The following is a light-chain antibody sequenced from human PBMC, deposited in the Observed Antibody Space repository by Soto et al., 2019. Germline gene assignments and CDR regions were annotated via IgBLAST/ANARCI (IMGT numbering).Light chain of an antibody. V-gene: IGLV1-47*02. J-gene: IGLJ1*01. CDR1: SSNIGRNY. CDR2: SNN. Sequence: QSVLTQPPSASGTLGQRVTISCSGSSSNIGRNYVYWYQQLPGTAPKLLIYSNNQRPSGVPDRFSGSKSGTSASLAISGLRSEDEADYYCAAWDDSLSGLVFGTGTKSPS. CDR3: AAWDDSLSGLV.